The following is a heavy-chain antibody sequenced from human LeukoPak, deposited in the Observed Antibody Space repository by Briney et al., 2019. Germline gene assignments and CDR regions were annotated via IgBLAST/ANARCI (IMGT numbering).Heavy chain of an antibody. Sequence: GGSLRLSCAASGFTFSSYEMNWVRQAPGKGLEWVSYISSSGSTIYYADSVKGRFTISRDNAKNSLYLQMNSLRAEDTAVYYCAREILNYYDSSGSEPELSFDYWGQGTLVTVSS. V-gene: IGHV3-48*03. D-gene: IGHD3-22*01. J-gene: IGHJ4*02. CDR3: AREILNYYDSSGSEPELSFDY. CDR2: ISSSGSTI. CDR1: GFTFSSYE.